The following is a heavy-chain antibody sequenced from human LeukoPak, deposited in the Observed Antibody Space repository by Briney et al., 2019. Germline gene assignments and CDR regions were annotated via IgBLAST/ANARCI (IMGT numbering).Heavy chain of an antibody. CDR2: IYSGGST. CDR3: ASGYSSSYIDY. Sequence: PGGSLRLSCAASGFTFSDYYMSWVRQAPGKGLEWVSVIYSGGSTYYADSVKGRFTISRDNSKNTLYLQMNSLRAEDTAVYYCASGYSSSYIDYWGQGTLVTVSS. J-gene: IGHJ4*02. CDR1: GFTFSDYY. D-gene: IGHD6-13*01. V-gene: IGHV3-66*01.